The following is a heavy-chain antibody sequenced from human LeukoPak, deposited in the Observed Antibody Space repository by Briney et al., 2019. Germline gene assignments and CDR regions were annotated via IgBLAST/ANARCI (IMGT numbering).Heavy chain of an antibody. CDR1: GGSIIGYY. D-gene: IGHD4/OR15-4a*01. CDR2: IYYSGST. CDR3: ARYANSPYYYYAMDV. J-gene: IGHJ6*02. V-gene: IGHV4-59*12. Sequence: SETLSLTCTVSGGSIIGYYLSWIRQPPGKGLEWIGSIYYSGSTNYNPSLKSRVTISVETSKNQFSLKLSSVTAADTAVYYCARYANSPYYYYAMDVWGQGTTVTVSS.